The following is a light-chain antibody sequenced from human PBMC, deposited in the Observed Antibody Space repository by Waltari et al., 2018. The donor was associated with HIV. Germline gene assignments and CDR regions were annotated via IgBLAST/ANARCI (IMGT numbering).Light chain of an antibody. CDR2: GVG. V-gene: IGLV2-14*01. CDR1: SSDIGLYNL. CDR3: SSYINTDTLV. Sequence: QSALTQPASVSGSLGQSITISCTGTSSDIGLYNLVFWYQQHPGKAPQLVIHGVGTRPSVVSDRFSGSKSGNTASLTISTLQAEDEADYYCSSYINTDTLVFGGGTKLTVL. J-gene: IGLJ3*02.